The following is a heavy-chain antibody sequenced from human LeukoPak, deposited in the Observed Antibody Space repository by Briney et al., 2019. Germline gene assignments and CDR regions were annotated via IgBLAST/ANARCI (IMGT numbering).Heavy chain of an antibody. D-gene: IGHD6-19*01. V-gene: IGHV4-4*02. CDR3: ARVIYSSGFYGAFDI. CDR1: GGSISSSNW. CDR2: IYHSGST. J-gene: IGHJ3*02. Sequence: PSETLSLTCAVSGGSISSSNWWSWVRPPPGKGLEWIGEIYHSGSTNYNPSLKSRVTISVDKSKNQFSLKLSSVTAADTAVYYCARVIYSSGFYGAFDIWGQGTMVTVSS.